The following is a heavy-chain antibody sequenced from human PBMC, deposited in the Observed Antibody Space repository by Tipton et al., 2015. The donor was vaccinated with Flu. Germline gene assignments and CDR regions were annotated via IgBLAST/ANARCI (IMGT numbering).Heavy chain of an antibody. V-gene: IGHV3-13*01. CDR1: GFTFTTYD. D-gene: IGHD6-13*01. Sequence: GSLRLSCAASGFTFTTYDMHWVRQVPGEGLEWVSGISSAGDTYYLDSVKGRFTISRENGKNSLYLQMNSLGAGDTALYFCARGPLPDSNWYNGMDVWGQGTTVTVSS. CDR2: ISSAGDT. J-gene: IGHJ6*02. CDR3: ARGPLPDSNWYNGMDV.